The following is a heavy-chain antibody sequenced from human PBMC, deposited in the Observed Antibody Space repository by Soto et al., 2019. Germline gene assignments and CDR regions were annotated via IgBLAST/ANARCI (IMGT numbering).Heavy chain of an antibody. V-gene: IGHV3-33*01. D-gene: IGHD6-19*01. J-gene: IGHJ5*02. Sequence: QVQLVESGGGVVQSGRSRTLSCAASGFSLRTYGMHWLRRAPGKGLEWVAFIWYDGTKKFYAKSVKGRSTISKDNSNNILYLQMSGLRAEDTAVYYCARDVVTAVAGSVNWFDPWGQGTLVTVSS. CDR1: GFSLRTYG. CDR2: IWYDGTKK. CDR3: ARDVVTAVAGSVNWFDP.